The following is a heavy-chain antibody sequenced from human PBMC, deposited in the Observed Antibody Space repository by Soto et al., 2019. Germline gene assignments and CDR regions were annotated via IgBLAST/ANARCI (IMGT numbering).Heavy chain of an antibody. CDR1: GDSMRTDNHY. V-gene: IGHV4-39*01. CDR2: IHYSGNT. CDR3: ATFYDV. Sequence: SETLSLTCTVSGDSMRTDNHYWGWVRQTPGKGLEWIAHIHYSGNTFYNPSLKSRVARSVDTSKNQFSLNLTSVTAADTAVYYVATFYDVWGQGTMVTVSS. D-gene: IGHD3-16*01. J-gene: IGHJ4*02.